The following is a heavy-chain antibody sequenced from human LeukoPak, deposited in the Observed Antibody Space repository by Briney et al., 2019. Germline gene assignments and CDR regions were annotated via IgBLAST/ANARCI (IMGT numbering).Heavy chain of an antibody. V-gene: IGHV3-11*01. CDR3: ASLYCGGDCYKDY. Sequence: GGSLRLSCAASGFTFSNYAMSWVRQAPGKGLEWVSYISSSGSTIYYADSVKGRFTISRDNAKNSLYLQMNSLRAEDTAVYYCASLYCGGDCYKDYWGQGTLVTVSS. CDR1: GFTFSNYA. D-gene: IGHD2-21*02. J-gene: IGHJ4*02. CDR2: ISSSGSTI.